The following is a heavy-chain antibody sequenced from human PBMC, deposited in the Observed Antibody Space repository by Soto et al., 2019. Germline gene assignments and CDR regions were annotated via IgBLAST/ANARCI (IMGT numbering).Heavy chain of an antibody. CDR3: ARDREYYDILTGMGGMDV. D-gene: IGHD3-9*01. CDR2: IYYSGRT. Sequence: QVQLQESGPGPVKPSQALSLPCTVSGGSISSGGYYWSWIRQHPGKGLEWFGYIYYSGRTYYNPSLKSRVTISVDTSKNQLSLKLSSVTAADTAVYYCARDREYYDILTGMGGMDVWGQGTTVTVSS. CDR1: GGSISSGGYY. V-gene: IGHV4-31*03. J-gene: IGHJ6*02.